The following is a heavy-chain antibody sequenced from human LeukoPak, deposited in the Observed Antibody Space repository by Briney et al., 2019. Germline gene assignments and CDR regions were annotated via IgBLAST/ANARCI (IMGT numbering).Heavy chain of an antibody. Sequence: GGSLRLSCAASGFTFSDYYMSWIRQAPGKGLEWVSYISSSGSTIYYADSVKGRFTISRDNAKNSLYLQMNSLRAEDTVVYYCAKGRVVSRPLLTGIWGQGTMVTVSS. J-gene: IGHJ3*02. CDR3: AKGRVVSRPLLTGI. CDR2: ISSSGSTI. CDR1: GFTFSDYY. V-gene: IGHV3-11*01. D-gene: IGHD4-23*01.